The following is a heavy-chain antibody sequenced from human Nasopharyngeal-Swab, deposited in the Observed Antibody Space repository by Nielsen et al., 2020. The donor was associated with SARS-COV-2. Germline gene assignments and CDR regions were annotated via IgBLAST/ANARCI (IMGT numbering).Heavy chain of an antibody. D-gene: IGHD6-13*01. Sequence: VKVSCKASGGTFSSYAISWVRQAPGQGLEWMGGIIPIFGTANYAQKFQGRVTITADESTSTAYMELSSLRSEDTAVYYCARLRLPSSWYGYYYYGMDVWGQGTTVTVSS. CDR3: ARLRLPSSWYGYYYYGMDV. J-gene: IGHJ6*02. CDR2: IIPIFGTA. CDR1: GGTFSSYA. V-gene: IGHV1-69*13.